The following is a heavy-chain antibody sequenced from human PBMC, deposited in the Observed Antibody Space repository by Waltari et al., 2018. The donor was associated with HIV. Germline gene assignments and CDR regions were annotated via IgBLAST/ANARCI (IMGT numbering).Heavy chain of an antibody. D-gene: IGHD3-22*01. V-gene: IGHV4-39*01. J-gene: IGHJ4*02. CDR2: IYYSGST. Sequence: QLQLQESGPGLVKPSETLSLTCTVSGGSISSSSYYWGWIRQPPGKGLEWIGSIYYSGSTYYNPSLKSRVTISVDTSKNQFSLKLSSVTAADTAVYYCARRGDSSGYWYYFDYWGQGTLVTVSS. CDR3: ARRGDSSGYWYYFDY. CDR1: GGSISSSSYY.